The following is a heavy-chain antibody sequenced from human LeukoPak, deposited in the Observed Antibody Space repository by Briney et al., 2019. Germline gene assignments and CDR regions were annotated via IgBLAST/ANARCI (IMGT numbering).Heavy chain of an antibody. CDR2: VYPRDSDT. J-gene: IGHJ4*02. CDR1: GYSFTTYW. CDR3: ARPGERSRRDWNLDQ. V-gene: IGHV5-51*01. D-gene: IGHD1-1*01. Sequence: GESLKISCKASGYSFTTYWIGWVRPVPGKGLEWMGFVYPRDSDTRYSPSFQGQVTISADKSISTAYLQWSSLKASDTAVYYCARPGERSRRDWNLDQWGQGTLVTVSS.